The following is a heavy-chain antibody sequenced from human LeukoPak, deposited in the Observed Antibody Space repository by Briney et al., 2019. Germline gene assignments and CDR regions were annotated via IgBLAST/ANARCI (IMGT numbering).Heavy chain of an antibody. V-gene: IGHV3-7*01. J-gene: IGHJ4*02. Sequence: PGGSLRLSCAASGFTYSSYWMSWVRQAPGKGLEWVANINQDGSEKYYVDSVKGRFTISRDNAKNSLYLQMNSLRAEDTGVFYCARGHYDVLTGSYKGYYFDYWGQGALVTVSS. CDR3: ARGHYDVLTGSYKGYYFDY. CDR2: INQDGSEK. D-gene: IGHD3-9*01. CDR1: GFTYSSYW.